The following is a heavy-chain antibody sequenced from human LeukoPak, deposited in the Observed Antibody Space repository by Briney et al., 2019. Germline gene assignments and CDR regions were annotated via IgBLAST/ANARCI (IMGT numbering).Heavy chain of an antibody. V-gene: IGHV3-23*01. D-gene: IGHD4-17*01. J-gene: IGHJ4*02. CDR1: GFTFSSYA. CDR2: INSAGST. CDR3: AKDQNTVATAPFDY. Sequence: GGSLRLSCAASGFTFSSYAMSWVRQAPGKGLEWVSAINSAGSTYYGDSVRGRFTISRDNSKNVLHLQMNSLRAEDTALYYCAKDQNTVATAPFDYWGLGTLVTVSS.